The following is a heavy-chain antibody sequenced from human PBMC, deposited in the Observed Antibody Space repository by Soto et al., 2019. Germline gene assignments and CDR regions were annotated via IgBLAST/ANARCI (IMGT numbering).Heavy chain of an antibody. CDR3: ARRYSSSWYRPLDY. CDR2: INHSGST. V-gene: IGHV4-34*01. CDR1: GVSFSGYY. J-gene: IGHJ4*02. Sequence: QVQLQQWRAGLLKPSETLSLTCAVYGVSFSGYYWSWIRQPPGKGLEWIGEINHSGSTNYNPSLKSRVTISVDTSKNQFSLKLRSVPAADTAVYYCARRYSSSWYRPLDYWGQGTLVTVSS. D-gene: IGHD6-13*01.